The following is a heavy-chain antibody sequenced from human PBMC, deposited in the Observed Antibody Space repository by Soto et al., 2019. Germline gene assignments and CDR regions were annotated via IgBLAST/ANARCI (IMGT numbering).Heavy chain of an antibody. Sequence: QITLKESGPTLVKPTQTLTLTCTFSGFSLSTSGGGVGWIRQPPGKALEWLPLMYWDDDKRYSPSLKSRLTIDKDTSKNQVVLTMTNLDPVDTATYDCAHSPGFVAVAGTCYFDYWGQGTLVTVSS. D-gene: IGHD6-19*01. CDR1: GFSLSTSGGG. J-gene: IGHJ4*02. CDR3: AHSPGFVAVAGTCYFDY. CDR2: MYWDDDK. V-gene: IGHV2-5*02.